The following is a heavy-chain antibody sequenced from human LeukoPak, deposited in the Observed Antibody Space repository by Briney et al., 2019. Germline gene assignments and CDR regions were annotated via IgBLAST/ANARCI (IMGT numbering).Heavy chain of an antibody. CDR2: ISSSGSTI. J-gene: IGHJ3*02. V-gene: IGHV3-48*03. CDR1: GFTFSSYE. D-gene: IGHD3-9*01. CDR3: ARGSPDYDILTGYYIGAFDI. Sequence: HSGGSLRLSCAASGFTFSSYEMNWVRQAPGKGLEWVSYISSSGSTIYYADSVKGRFTISRDNAKNSLYLQMNSLRAEDTAVYYCARGSPDYDILTGYYIGAFDIWGQGTMVTVSS.